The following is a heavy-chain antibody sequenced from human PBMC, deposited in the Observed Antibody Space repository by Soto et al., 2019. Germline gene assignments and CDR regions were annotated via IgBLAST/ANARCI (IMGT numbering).Heavy chain of an antibody. V-gene: IGHV1-69*02. CDR1: GGTFSSYT. CDR3: ARGSSSSFPHNWFDP. CDR2: IIPILGIA. Sequence: ASVKVSCKASGGTFSSYTISWVRQAPGQGLEWMGRIIPILGIANYAQKFQGRVTITADKSTSTAYMELSSLRSEDTAVYYCARGSSSSFPHNWFDPWGQGTLVTVSS. D-gene: IGHD6-6*01. J-gene: IGHJ5*02.